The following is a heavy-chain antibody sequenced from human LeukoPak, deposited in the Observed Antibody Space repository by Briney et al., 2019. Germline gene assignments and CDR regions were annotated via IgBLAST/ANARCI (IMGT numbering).Heavy chain of an antibody. CDR2: INPNSGGT. CDR3: ARAFDSSGYLVPLDY. D-gene: IGHD3-22*01. CDR1: GYTFTGYY. Sequence: ASVKVSCKASGYTFTGYYMHWVRQAPGQGLEWMGWINPNSGGTNYAQKFQGRVTMTRDTSISTAYMELSRLRSDDTAVYYCARAFDSSGYLVPLDYWGQGTLVTVSS. V-gene: IGHV1-2*02. J-gene: IGHJ4*02.